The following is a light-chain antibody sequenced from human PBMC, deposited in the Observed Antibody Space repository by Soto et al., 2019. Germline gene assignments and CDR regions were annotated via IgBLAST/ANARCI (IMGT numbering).Light chain of an antibody. CDR1: ESIDTW. J-gene: IGKJ3*01. CDR2: DAS. CDR3: QHYNTSPFT. Sequence: DIQMTQVPSTLSASEGDRVTITCRASESIDTWLAWYQLQPGKPPKLLIYDASSLESGVPSRFSGRGFGTEFTLTISSLQPDDFATYYCQHYNTSPFTFGPGTKVDI. V-gene: IGKV1-5*01.